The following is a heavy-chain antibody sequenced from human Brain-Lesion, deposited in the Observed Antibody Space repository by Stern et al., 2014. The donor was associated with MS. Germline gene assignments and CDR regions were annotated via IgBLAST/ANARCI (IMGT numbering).Heavy chain of an antibody. CDR1: GYTFTGYY. CDR3: ATYYYDSTGYNDF. V-gene: IGHV1-2*04. D-gene: IGHD3-22*01. Sequence: VQLVESGAEVKKPGASLKVSCKASGYTFTGYYIHWVRQAPGPGLEWMGWINPKSGGTNYAQKFQGWVTMTRDTSINTAYMELSRLRSDDTAVYYCATYYYDSTGYNDFWGQGTLVTVSS. CDR2: INPKSGGT. J-gene: IGHJ4*02.